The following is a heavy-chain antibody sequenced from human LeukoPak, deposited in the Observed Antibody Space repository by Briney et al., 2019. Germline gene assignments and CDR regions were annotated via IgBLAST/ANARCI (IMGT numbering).Heavy chain of an antibody. V-gene: IGHV3-74*01. CDR2: ISSDESST. CDR3: ARDLVYGDYVDY. CDR1: GFTFNHHW. J-gene: IGHJ4*02. Sequence: GGSLRLSCAASGFTFNHHWMHWVRQAPGKGLVWVSHISSDESSTTYADSVKGRFTISRNNRKNTLYLQMNSLRAEDTAVYCCARDLVYGDYVDYWGQGTLVTVSS. D-gene: IGHD4-17*01.